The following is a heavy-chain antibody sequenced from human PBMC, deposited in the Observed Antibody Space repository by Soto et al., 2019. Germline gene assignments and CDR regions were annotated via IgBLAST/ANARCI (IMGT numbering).Heavy chain of an antibody. Sequence: ASVKVSCKASGYTFTSYDISWVRQATGQGLEWMGWMNPNSGNTGYAQKFQGRVTMTRNTSISTAYMELSSLRSEDTAVYYCARGFQQQLVLDYYYYYMDVWGKGTTVTVSS. CDR1: GYTFTSYD. J-gene: IGHJ6*03. V-gene: IGHV1-8*01. CDR3: ARGFQQQLVLDYYYYYMDV. CDR2: MNPNSGNT. D-gene: IGHD6-13*01.